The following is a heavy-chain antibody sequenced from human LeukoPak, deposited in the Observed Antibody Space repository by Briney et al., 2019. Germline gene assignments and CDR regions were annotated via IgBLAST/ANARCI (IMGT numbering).Heavy chain of an antibody. CDR1: GFTFTDAW. J-gene: IGHJ4*02. V-gene: IGHV3-15*01. Sequence: GGSLRLSCAASGFTFTDAWMSWVRKAPGKGLEWVARVKTEDDGGTEDYAAPVKGRFTISRDDSKSTLYLQMNSLKIEDTAVYYCTTAKVGYWGQGTLVTVSS. D-gene: IGHD1-26*01. CDR3: TTAKVGY. CDR2: VKTEDDGGTE.